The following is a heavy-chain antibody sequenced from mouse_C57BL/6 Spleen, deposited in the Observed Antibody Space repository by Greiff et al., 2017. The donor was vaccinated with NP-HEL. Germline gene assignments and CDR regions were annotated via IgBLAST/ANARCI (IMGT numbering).Heavy chain of an antibody. CDR2: ISGGGGNT. V-gene: IGHV5-9*01. CDR1: GFTFSSYT. D-gene: IGHD2-1*01. Sequence: EVKLVESGGGLVKPGGSLKLSCAASGFTFSSYTMSWVRQTPEKRLEWVATISGGGGNTYYPDSVKGRFTIARDNAKNTLYLQMSRLRSEDTALYYCARHPNYGNFDYWGQGTTLTVSS. J-gene: IGHJ2*01. CDR3: ARHPNYGNFDY.